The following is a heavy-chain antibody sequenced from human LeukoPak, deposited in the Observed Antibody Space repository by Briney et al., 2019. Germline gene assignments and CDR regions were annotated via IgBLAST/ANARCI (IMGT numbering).Heavy chain of an antibody. CDR3: AKDKFGELLYYFDY. Sequence: GGSLRLSCAASGFTVSSNYMSWVRQAPGKGLEWVSVIYSGGSTYYADSVKGRFTISRHNSKNTLYLQMNSLRAEDTAVYYCAKDKFGELLYYFDYWGQGTLVTVSS. J-gene: IGHJ4*02. CDR2: IYSGGST. CDR1: GFTVSSNY. V-gene: IGHV3-53*01. D-gene: IGHD3-10*01.